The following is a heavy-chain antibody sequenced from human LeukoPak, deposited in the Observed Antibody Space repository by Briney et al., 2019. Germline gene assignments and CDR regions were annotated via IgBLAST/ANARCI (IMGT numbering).Heavy chain of an antibody. J-gene: IGHJ5*02. CDR2: IYYSGST. Sequence: SSETLSLTCTVSGGSLSYYYWSWIRQPPGKGLEWIGYIYYSGSTNYNPSLRSRVTISVVTSKNQFSLNLNSVTAADTAVYYCARIRIGYCSDTSCSDTWFDPWGQGSLVTVSS. V-gene: IGHV4-59*01. CDR1: GGSLSYYY. CDR3: ARIRIGYCSDTSCSDTWFDP. D-gene: IGHD2-2*01.